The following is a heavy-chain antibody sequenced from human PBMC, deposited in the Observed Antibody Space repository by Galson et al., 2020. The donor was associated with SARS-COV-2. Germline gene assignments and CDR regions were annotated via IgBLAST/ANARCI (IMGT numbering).Heavy chain of an antibody. J-gene: IGHJ6*02. CDR3: ARDPDIMVRGEGDYYYYGMDV. CDR1: GGSFSGYY. D-gene: IGHD3-10*01. Sequence: SETLSLTCAVYGGSFSGYYWSWIRQPPGKGLEWIGEINHSGSTNYNPSLKSRVTISVDTSKNQFSLKLSSVTAADTAVYYCARDPDIMVRGEGDYYYYGMDVWGQGTTVTVSS. CDR2: INHSGST. V-gene: IGHV4-34*01.